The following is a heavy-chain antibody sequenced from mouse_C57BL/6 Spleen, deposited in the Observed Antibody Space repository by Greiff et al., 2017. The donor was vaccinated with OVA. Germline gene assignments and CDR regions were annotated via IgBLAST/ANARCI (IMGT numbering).Heavy chain of an antibody. CDR2: INPSTGGT. Sequence: EVKLQESGPELVKPGASVKISCKASGYSFTGYYMNWVKQSPEKSLEWIGEINPSTGGTTYNQKFKAKATLTVDKSSSTAYMQLKSLTSEDSAVYYCARSSYDYDWFAYWGQGTLVTVSA. CDR3: ARSSYDYDWFAY. J-gene: IGHJ3*01. CDR1: GYSFTGYY. D-gene: IGHD2-4*01. V-gene: IGHV1-42*01.